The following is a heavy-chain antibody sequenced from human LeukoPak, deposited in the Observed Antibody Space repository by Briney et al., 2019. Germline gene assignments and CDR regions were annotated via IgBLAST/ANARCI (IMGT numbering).Heavy chain of an antibody. CDR1: GFTVSSNY. CDR3: AGGSRRDGYDY. CDR2: IYDNGDA. Sequence: GGSLRLSCAASGFTVSSNYMRWVRQAPGKGVEGVSVIYDNGDAYSADSVKGRFTISRHNSKNTLYLQMNSLRPEDTAVYYCAGGSRRDGYDYWGQGTLVTVSS. J-gene: IGHJ4*02. V-gene: IGHV3-53*04. D-gene: IGHD5-24*01.